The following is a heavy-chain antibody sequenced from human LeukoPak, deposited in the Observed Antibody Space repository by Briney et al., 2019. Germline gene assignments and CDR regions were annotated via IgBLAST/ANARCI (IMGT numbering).Heavy chain of an antibody. V-gene: IGHV5-51*01. CDR3: ARYQNDYVWGRSDAFGI. Sequence: GESLKISCKGSEYSFSSYWIGWVRQMPGKGLEWMGIIYPDDSDTRYSPSFQGQVTISADKSISTAYLQWSSLKASDTAMYYCARYQNDYVWGRSDAFGIWGQGTMVTVSS. J-gene: IGHJ3*02. D-gene: IGHD3-16*01. CDR1: EYSFSSYW. CDR2: IYPDDSDT.